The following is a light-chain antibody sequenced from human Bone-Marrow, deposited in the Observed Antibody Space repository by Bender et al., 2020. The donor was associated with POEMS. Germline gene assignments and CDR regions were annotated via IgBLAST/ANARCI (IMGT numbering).Light chain of an antibody. V-gene: IGLV1-40*01. CDR1: SSNIGAGFE. Sequence: QSVMTQPPSVSGAPGQRVTIFCTGSSSNIGAGFEVHWYQHLPGTAPKLLVYRNRERSSGVPDRFSGSNSGTSASLAITGLQAEDEADYYCQSYDNSLSGWVFGGGTKLTVL. CDR3: QSYDNSLSGWV. CDR2: RNR. J-gene: IGLJ3*02.